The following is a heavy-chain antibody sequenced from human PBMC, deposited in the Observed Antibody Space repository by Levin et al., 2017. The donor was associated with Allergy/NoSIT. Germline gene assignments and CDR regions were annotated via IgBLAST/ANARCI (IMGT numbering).Heavy chain of an antibody. CDR1: GGSFSGYY. Sequence: PSETLSLTCAVYGGSFSGYYWSWIRQPPGKGLEWIGEINHSGSTNYNPSLKSRVTISVDTSKNQFSLKLSSVTAADTAVYYCARVRSPMARWFDPWGQGTLVTVSS. D-gene: IGHD3-10*01. V-gene: IGHV4-34*01. J-gene: IGHJ5*02. CDR3: ARVRSPMARWFDP. CDR2: INHSGST.